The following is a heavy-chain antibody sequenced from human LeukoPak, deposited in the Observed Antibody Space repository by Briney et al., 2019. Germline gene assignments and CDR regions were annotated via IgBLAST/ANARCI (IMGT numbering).Heavy chain of an antibody. CDR1: GGSVSDYY. J-gene: IGHJ4*02. CDR2: IYHTGST. CDR3: AVPQTSREYCFDY. D-gene: IGHD3-10*01. Sequence: SETLSLTCTISGGSVSDYYWSWIRQSPGKGLEWIGYIYHTGSTSYSPSLKSRVTISVDTSKNQFSLRLSPVTAADTAVYYCAVPQTSREYCFDYWGQGSLVTVSS. V-gene: IGHV4-59*08.